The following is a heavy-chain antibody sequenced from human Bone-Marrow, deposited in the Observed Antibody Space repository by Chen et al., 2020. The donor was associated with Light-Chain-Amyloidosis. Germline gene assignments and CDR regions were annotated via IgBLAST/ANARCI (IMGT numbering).Heavy chain of an antibody. CDR3: ARHIVWGAPGY. CDR2: IKQDTSEK. Sequence: EVQLVESGGGLVQPGGSLRLPCAASGFTFSDYWMSWVRQAPGKGLEWVANIKQDTSEKYYVDSVKGRFTISRDNAKDSLYLQMSSLRAEDTAMYYCARHIVWGAPGYWGQGTLVTVSS. CDR1: GFTFSDYW. V-gene: IGHV3-7*03. D-gene: IGHD3-16*01. J-gene: IGHJ4*02.